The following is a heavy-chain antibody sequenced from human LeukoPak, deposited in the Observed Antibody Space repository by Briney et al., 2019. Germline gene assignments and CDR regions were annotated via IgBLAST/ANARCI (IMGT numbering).Heavy chain of an antibody. CDR3: ARGTHIVVVTGGFDY. CDR2: ISYGGSNK. V-gene: IGHV3-30*04. D-gene: IGHD2-21*02. J-gene: IGHJ4*02. CDR1: GFTFSSYA. Sequence: GRSLRLSCAASGFTFSSYAMHWVRQAPGKGLEWVAVISYGGSNKYYADSVKGRFTISRDNSKNTLYLQMNSLRAEDTAVYYCARGTHIVVVTGGFDYWGQGTLVTVSS.